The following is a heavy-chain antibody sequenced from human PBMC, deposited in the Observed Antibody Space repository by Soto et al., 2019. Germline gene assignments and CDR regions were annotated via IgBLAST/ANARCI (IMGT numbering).Heavy chain of an antibody. CDR3: ASDCHAAPDLEYSQH. CDR1: GFTFSSYG. V-gene: IGHV3-33*01. J-gene: IGHJ1*01. CDR2: IWYDGSNE. D-gene: IGHD6-13*01. Sequence: QVQLVESGGGVVQPGRSLRLSCAASGFTFSSYGMHWVRQAPGKGLEWLAVIWYDGSNEYYADSVKGRFTISRDNSKNTLYLQMNSLRAEDTAVYYCASDCHAAPDLEYSQHWGQGTLVTVSS.